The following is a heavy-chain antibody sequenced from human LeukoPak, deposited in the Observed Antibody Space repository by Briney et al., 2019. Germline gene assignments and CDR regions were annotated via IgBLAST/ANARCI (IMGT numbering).Heavy chain of an antibody. CDR1: GFTFSRYS. Sequence: GGSLRLSCAASGFTFSRYSMNWVRQAPGKGLEWVSSISSTSDYIFYADSVKGRFTISRDNADDSLYLQMNSLRAEDTAVYYCARDLSYYGSGSYYYFDYWGQGTLVTVSS. CDR3: ARDLSYYGSGSYYYFDY. J-gene: IGHJ4*02. CDR2: ISSTSDYI. D-gene: IGHD3-10*01. V-gene: IGHV3-21*01.